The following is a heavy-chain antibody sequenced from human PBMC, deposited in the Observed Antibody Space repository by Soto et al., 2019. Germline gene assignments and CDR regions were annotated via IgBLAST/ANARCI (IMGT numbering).Heavy chain of an antibody. J-gene: IGHJ5*02. CDR3: ARDRKAVAGPFDP. V-gene: IGHV3-30-3*01. CDR1: GFTFSSYA. Sequence: QVQLVESGGGVVQPGRSLRLSCAASGFTFSSYAMHWVRQAPGKGLEWVAVISYDGSNKYYADSVKGRFTISRDNSKNTLYLQMNSLRAEDTAVYCCARDRKAVAGPFDPWGQGTLVTVSS. D-gene: IGHD6-19*01. CDR2: ISYDGSNK.